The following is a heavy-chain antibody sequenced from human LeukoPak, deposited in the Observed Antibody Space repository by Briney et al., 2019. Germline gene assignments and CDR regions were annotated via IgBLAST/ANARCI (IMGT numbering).Heavy chain of an antibody. Sequence: GGSLRLSCTASGFSFSGHWMHWARQLPGKGLVWVSRISPTGSTTSYADSVKGRFTVSRDNAKNTLYPQANNLRAEDTAVYYCARGPNSNWSGLDFWGQGTLLTVSS. D-gene: IGHD6-6*01. CDR1: GFSFSGHW. V-gene: IGHV3-74*01. CDR2: ISPTGSTT. J-gene: IGHJ4*02. CDR3: ARGPNSNWSGLDF.